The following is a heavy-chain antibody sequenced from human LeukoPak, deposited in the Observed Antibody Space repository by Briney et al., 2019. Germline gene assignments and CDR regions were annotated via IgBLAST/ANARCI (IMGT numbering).Heavy chain of an antibody. CDR1: GGSISSGDYY. CDR2: IYYSGST. CDR3: ARALPGYNPLDY. V-gene: IGHV4-30-4*01. Sequence: SETLSLTCTVSGGSISSGDYYWSWIRQPPGKGLEWIGYIYYSGSTYYNPSLKSRVTISVDTSKNQFSLKLSSVTAADTAVYYCARALPGYNPLDYWGQGTLVTVSS. D-gene: IGHD5-24*01. J-gene: IGHJ4*02.